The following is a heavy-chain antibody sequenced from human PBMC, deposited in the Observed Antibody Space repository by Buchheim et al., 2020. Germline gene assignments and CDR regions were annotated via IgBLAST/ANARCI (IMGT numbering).Heavy chain of an antibody. Sequence: QVQLVESGGGVVQPGRSLRLSCAASGFTFSSYGMHWVRQAPGKGLEWVAVISYDGSNKYYADSVKGRFTISRDNSKNTLYLQMNSLRAEDTAVYYCARSLRFGYYYYGMDVWGQGTT. CDR1: GFTFSSYG. V-gene: IGHV3-30*03. D-gene: IGHD3-3*01. J-gene: IGHJ6*02. CDR3: ARSLRFGYYYYGMDV. CDR2: ISYDGSNK.